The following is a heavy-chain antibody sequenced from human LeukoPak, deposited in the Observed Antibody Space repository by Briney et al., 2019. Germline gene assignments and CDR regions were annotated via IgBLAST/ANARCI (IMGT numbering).Heavy chain of an antibody. CDR2: ISGSGGNT. Sequence: GGSLRLSCAASGFTFSSYAMSWVRHAPGKGLEWVSAISGSGGNTYYADSVKGRFPISRDNSKNTLYPQVNSLRLGDTGILYWAKGPHVGSGYHPDYWGQGILVTVSS. D-gene: IGHD3-22*01. CDR3: AKGPHVGSGYHPDY. V-gene: IGHV3-23*01. CDR1: GFTFSSYA. J-gene: IGHJ4*02.